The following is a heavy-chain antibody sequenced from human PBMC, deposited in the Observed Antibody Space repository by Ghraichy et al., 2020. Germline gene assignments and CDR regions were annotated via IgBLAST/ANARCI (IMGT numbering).Heavy chain of an antibody. D-gene: IGHD6-25*01. J-gene: IGHJ3*02. Sequence: ASVKVSCKTGRATFCTPVTTWDLEARGQGLEWMGWSSTYSSNTNYAQKIQGRVAMTTDTSSGTAYMEMRSLRHDDTAVYYCVRDPTPYSSALTPDGLDIWGQGTMVTVSS. V-gene: IGHV1-18*01. CDR3: VRDPTPYSSALTPDGLDI. CDR1: RATFCTPV. CDR2: SSTYSSNT.